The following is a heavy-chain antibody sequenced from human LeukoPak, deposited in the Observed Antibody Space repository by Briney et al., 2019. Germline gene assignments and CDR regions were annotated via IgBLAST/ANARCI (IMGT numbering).Heavy chain of an antibody. V-gene: IGHV3-15*01. CDR2: IKSKTDGGTT. CDR3: TTDVMYDILTGHASDY. J-gene: IGHJ4*02. D-gene: IGHD3-9*01. Sequence: GRSLRLSCAASGFTFSNAWMSWVRQAPGKGLEWVGRIKSKTDGGTTDYAAPVKGRFTISRDDSKNTLYLQMNSLKTEDTAVYYCTTDVMYDILTGHASDYWGQGTLVTVSS. CDR1: GFTFSNAW.